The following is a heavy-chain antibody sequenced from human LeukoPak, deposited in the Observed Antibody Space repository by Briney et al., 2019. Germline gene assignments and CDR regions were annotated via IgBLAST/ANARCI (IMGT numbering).Heavy chain of an antibody. J-gene: IGHJ6*02. CDR3: AREHYDILTGGSGPSDYYYGMDV. CDR1: GYTFTGYY. Sequence: GASVKVSCKASGYTFTGYYMHWVRQAPGQGLEWMGWINPNSGGTNYAQKFQGRVTMTRDTSISTAYMELSRLRSDDTAVYYYAREHYDILTGGSGPSDYYYGMDVWGQGTTVTVSS. V-gene: IGHV1-2*02. CDR2: INPNSGGT. D-gene: IGHD3-9*01.